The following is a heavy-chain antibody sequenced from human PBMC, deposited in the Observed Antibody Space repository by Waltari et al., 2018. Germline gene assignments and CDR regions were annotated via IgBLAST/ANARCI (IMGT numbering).Heavy chain of an antibody. D-gene: IGHD2-15*01. V-gene: IGHV4-38-2*01. CDR1: GYSISSGYY. Sequence: QVQLQESGPGLVKPSETLSLTCAVSGYSISSGYYWGWIRQPPGKGLEWIGSIYHSGSTSYDPSLKSRVTISVYTSKNQFSLKLSSVTAADTAVYYCARLGLVEVKGLDYWGQGTLVTVSS. J-gene: IGHJ4*02. CDR2: IYHSGST. CDR3: ARLGLVEVKGLDY.